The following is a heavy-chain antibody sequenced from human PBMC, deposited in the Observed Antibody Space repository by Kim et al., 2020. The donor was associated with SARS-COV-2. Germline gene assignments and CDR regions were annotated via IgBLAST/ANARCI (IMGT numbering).Heavy chain of an antibody. Sequence: PSLKSRVTMSVDTSKNQFSLKLSSVTAADTAVYYCARVAGNRYYYYGMDVWGQGTTVTVSS. V-gene: IGHV4-4*07. D-gene: IGHD6-19*01. J-gene: IGHJ6*02. CDR3: ARVAGNRYYYYGMDV.